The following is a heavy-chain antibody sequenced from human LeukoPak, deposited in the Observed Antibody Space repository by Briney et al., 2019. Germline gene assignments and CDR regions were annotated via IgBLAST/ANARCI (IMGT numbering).Heavy chain of an antibody. Sequence: SETLSLTCSVSGGSISSYYWIWLRQPAGKGLEWIGRLYTSGSTNYNPSLESRVTMSGDASKNQFSLTLTSVTAADKAVYYCARGNWDDAFDIWGQGTMVTVSS. V-gene: IGHV4-4*07. CDR2: LYTSGST. J-gene: IGHJ3*02. CDR3: ARGNWDDAFDI. D-gene: IGHD7-27*01. CDR1: GGSISSYY.